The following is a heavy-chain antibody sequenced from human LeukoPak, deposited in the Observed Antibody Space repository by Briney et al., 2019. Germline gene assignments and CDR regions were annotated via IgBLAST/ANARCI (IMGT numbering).Heavy chain of an antibody. CDR1: GFTFSSYS. Sequence: PGGSLSFSCAASGFTFSSYSLNWVPKAPGKELEGVSSISSSGGDIYYAYSVKGRFTISRDNAKNSLYLQMNSLRAEDTAVYYCARDLGYYDSSGYYYSAFDIWGQGTMVTVSS. CDR3: ARDLGYYDSSGYYYSAFDI. CDR2: ISSSGGDI. V-gene: IGHV3-21*01. J-gene: IGHJ3*02. D-gene: IGHD3-22*01.